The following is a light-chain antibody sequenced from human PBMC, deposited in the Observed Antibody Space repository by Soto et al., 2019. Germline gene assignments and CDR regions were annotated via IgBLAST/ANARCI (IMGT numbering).Light chain of an antibody. CDR2: LEGSGSY. Sequence: QPVLTQSSSASASLGSSVKLTCTLSSGHSSYIIAWHQQQPGKAPRYLMKLEGSGSYNKGSGVPDRFSGSSSGADRYLTISNPQSEDEADYYCETWDSNPHVVFGAGTKLTVL. V-gene: IGLV4-60*03. J-gene: IGLJ2*01. CDR1: SGHSSYI. CDR3: ETWDSNPHVV.